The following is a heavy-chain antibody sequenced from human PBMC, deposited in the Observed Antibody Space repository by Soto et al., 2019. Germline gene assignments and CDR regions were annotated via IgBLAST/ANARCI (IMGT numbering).Heavy chain of an antibody. CDR3: ARDLWGYCGADCYPLDV. CDR2: MYNTGST. CDR1: GGSISSYY. Sequence: QVRLQESGPGLVKPSETLSLTCTVSGGSISSYYWSWIRQPPGKGLEWIGYMYNTGSTIYNPSLKCRVTISVDTSKTHFSLKLTSVTAADTAVYYCARDLWGYCGADCYPLDVWGQGTTVTVSS. V-gene: IGHV4-59*01. J-gene: IGHJ6*02. D-gene: IGHD2-21*02.